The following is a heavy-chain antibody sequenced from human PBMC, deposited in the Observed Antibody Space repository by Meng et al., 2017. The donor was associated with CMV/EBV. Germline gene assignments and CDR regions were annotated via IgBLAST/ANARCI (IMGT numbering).Heavy chain of an antibody. CDR1: GGSISSYY. J-gene: IGHJ6*02. CDR3: ARMTTYYYYGMDV. Sequence: SETLFLTCTVSGGSISSYYWSWIRQPPGKGLEWIGYIYYSGSTNYNPSLKSRVTISVDTSKNQFSLKLSSVTAADTAVYYCARMTTYYYYGMDVWGQGTTVTVSS. D-gene: IGHD4-11*01. V-gene: IGHV4-59*01. CDR2: IYYSGST.